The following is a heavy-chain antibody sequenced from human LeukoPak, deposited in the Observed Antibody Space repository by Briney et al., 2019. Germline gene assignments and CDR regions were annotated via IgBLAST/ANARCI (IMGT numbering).Heavy chain of an antibody. D-gene: IGHD6-19*01. CDR3: AKDLAVAGSPYYYGMDV. CDR1: GFTFSSYA. CDR2: ISGSGGST. J-gene: IGHJ6*02. V-gene: IGHV3-23*01. Sequence: PGGSLRLSCAASGFTFSSYAMSWVRQAPGKELEWVSAISGSGGSTYYADSVKGRFTISRDNSKNTLYLQMNSLRAEDTAVYYCAKDLAVAGSPYYYGMDVWGQGTTVSVSS.